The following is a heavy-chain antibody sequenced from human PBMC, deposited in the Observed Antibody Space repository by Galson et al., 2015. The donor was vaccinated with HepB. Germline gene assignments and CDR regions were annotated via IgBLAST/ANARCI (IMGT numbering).Heavy chain of an antibody. V-gene: IGHV5-51*03. CDR2: IFPGDSDT. J-gene: IGHJ4*02. CDR3: ARRTGNSNIDY. Sequence: QSGAEVKKPGESLKISCKGSGYNFPNYWIGWVRQMPGKGLEWMGIIFPGDSDTRYSPSFQGQVTISADKSTSTAYLKWSSLKASDTAMYYCARRTGNSNIDYWGQGTLVTVSS. CDR1: GYNFPNYW. D-gene: IGHD4-11*01.